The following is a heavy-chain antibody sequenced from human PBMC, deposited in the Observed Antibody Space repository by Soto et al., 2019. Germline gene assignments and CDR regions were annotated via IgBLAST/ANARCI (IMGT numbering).Heavy chain of an antibody. CDR2: ITWNSGKI. V-gene: IGHV3-9*01. CDR3: VKDSYADFHRVLSTAEYFFDY. Sequence: PVGSLRLSCTASGFTFDDYPMHWVRQGPGRGLEWVSGITWNSGKIAYADSVKGRFTIARDDDNNSLYLQMNSLRPEDTALYYCVKDSYADFHRVLSTAEYFFDYWGHGTLVTVSS. CDR1: GFTFDDYP. D-gene: IGHD2-15*01. J-gene: IGHJ4*01.